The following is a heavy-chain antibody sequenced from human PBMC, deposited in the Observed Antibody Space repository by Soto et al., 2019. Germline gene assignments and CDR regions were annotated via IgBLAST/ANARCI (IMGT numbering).Heavy chain of an antibody. J-gene: IGHJ4*02. CDR1: GFTFSSYG. CDR2: ISYDGSNK. D-gene: IGHD6-19*01. CDR3: AKVDQLWLVTSYFDY. V-gene: IGHV3-30*18. Sequence: GGSLRLSCAASGFTFSSYGMHWVRQAPGKGLEWVAVISYDGSNKYYADSVKGRFTISRDNSKNTLYLQMNSLRAEDTAVYYCAKVDQLWLVTSYFDYWGQGTLVTVSS.